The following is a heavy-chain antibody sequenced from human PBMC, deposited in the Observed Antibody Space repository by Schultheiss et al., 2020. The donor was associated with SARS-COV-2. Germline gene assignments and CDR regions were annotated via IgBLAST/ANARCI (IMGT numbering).Heavy chain of an antibody. CDR2: ISGSGGST. CDR3: ARALYTAMVPSY. J-gene: IGHJ4*02. V-gene: IGHV3-23*01. Sequence: GESLKISCAASGFTFSSYAMSWVRQAPGKGLEWVSAISGSGGSTYYADSVKGRFTISRDNAKNSLYLQMNSLRAEDTAVYYCARALYTAMVPSYWGQGTLVTVSS. D-gene: IGHD5-18*01. CDR1: GFTFSSYA.